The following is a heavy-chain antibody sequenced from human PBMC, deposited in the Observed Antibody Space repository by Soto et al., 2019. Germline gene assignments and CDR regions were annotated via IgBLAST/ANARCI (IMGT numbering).Heavy chain of an antibody. V-gene: IGHV1-3*01. Sequence: ASVTVSCTASGYTLTIYAMHWVRQAPGQRLEWMGWINAGNGNTKYSQKFQGRVTITRDTSASTAYMELSSLRSEDTVVYYCARRIGDYLFYMDVRGKGTTVTVSS. CDR3: ARRIGDYLFYMDV. CDR2: INAGNGNT. D-gene: IGHD2-15*01. J-gene: IGHJ6*03. CDR1: GYTLTIYA.